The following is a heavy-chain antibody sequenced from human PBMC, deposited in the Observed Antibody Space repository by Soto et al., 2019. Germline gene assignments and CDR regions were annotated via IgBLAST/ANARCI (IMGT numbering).Heavy chain of an antibody. J-gene: IGHJ6*02. CDR2: ISGSGGST. Sequence: GGSLRLSCAASGFTFSSYAMSWVRQAPGKGLEWVSAISGSGGSTYYADSVKGRFTISRDNSKNTLYLQMNSLRAEDTAVYYCAKGDTIFGEPWYYYYGMDVWGQGTTVTVSS. CDR3: AKGDTIFGEPWYYYYGMDV. V-gene: IGHV3-23*01. CDR1: GFTFSSYA. D-gene: IGHD3-3*01.